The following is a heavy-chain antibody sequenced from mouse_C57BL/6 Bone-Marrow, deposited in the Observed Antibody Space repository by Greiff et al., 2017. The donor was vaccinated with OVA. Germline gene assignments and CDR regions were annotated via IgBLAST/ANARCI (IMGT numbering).Heavy chain of an antibody. CDR3: TRRGKTVVEDY. D-gene: IGHD1-1*01. J-gene: IGHJ2*01. CDR1: GYTFTDYE. V-gene: IGHV1-15*01. Sequence: QVQLQQSGAELVRPGASVTLSCKASGYTFTDYEMHWVKQTPVHGLEWIGAIDPETGGTAYNQKFKGKAILTADKSSSTAYMELRSLTSEDSAVYYCTRRGKTVVEDYWGQGTTLTVSS. CDR2: IDPETGGT.